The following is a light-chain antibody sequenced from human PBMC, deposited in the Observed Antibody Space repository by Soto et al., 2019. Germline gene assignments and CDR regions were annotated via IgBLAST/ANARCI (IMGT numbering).Light chain of an antibody. J-gene: IGKJ4*01. V-gene: IGKV1-9*01. CDR3: QQLSRYPLT. CDR2: SAS. Sequence: DIKLTQSPSVLSASVGDTVTITCRASQALGNYLAWYQQKPGKAPDLLIYSASTLQSGVPSRFSGSGSETEFSLTICVFQPEDFATYCCQQLSRYPLTFCGVT. CDR1: QALGNY.